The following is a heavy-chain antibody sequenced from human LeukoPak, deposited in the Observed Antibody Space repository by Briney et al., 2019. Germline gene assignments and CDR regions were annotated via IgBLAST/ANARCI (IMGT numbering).Heavy chain of an antibody. D-gene: IGHD6-19*01. J-gene: IGHJ4*02. Sequence: ASVKVSCKASGYSFTNYGIRWVRQAPGQGLEWVGWVNGYNGNKNYAQNVQDRVTMTTDKSKSTAYLELNSLRSDDTAVYYCARGGNGWYFDDWGQGTLVTVSS. V-gene: IGHV1-18*01. CDR3: ARGGNGWYFDD. CDR2: VNGYNGNK. CDR1: GYSFTNYG.